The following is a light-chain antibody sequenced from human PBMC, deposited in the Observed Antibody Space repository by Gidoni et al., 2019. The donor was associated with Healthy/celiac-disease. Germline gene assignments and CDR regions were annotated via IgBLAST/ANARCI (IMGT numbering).Light chain of an antibody. Sequence: QSVLTQPPSVSGAPGQRVTTTCTGSSSNIGAGYDVPWYQQLPGTAPKLLIYGNSNRPSGVPDRFSGSKSGTSASLAITGLQAEDEADYYCQSYDSSLSVWVFGGGTKLTVL. CDR1: SSNIGAGYD. CDR2: GNS. CDR3: QSYDSSLSVWV. V-gene: IGLV1-40*01. J-gene: IGLJ3*02.